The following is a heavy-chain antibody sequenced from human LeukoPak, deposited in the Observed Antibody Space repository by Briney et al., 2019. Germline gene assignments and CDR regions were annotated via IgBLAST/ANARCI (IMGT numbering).Heavy chain of an antibody. J-gene: IGHJ6*02. Sequence: GGSLRLSCAASGFTFSSYWMSWVRQAPGKGLKWVANIKQDGSEKYYVDSVKGRFTISRDNAKNSLYLQMNSLRAEDTAVYYCATTLYGSGSYYIDYYYYYGMDVWGQGTTVTVSS. CDR1: GFTFSSYW. CDR3: ATTLYGSGSYYIDYYYYYGMDV. D-gene: IGHD3-10*01. CDR2: IKQDGSEK. V-gene: IGHV3-7*01.